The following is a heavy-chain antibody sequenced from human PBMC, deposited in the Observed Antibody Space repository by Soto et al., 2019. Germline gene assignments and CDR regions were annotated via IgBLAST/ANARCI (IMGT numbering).Heavy chain of an antibody. D-gene: IGHD6-13*01. V-gene: IGHV1-69*06. CDR1: GGTFSSYA. CDR3: ARIAYSSSWPPKEYYYYGMDV. CDR2: IIPIFGTA. J-gene: IGHJ6*02. Sequence: GASVKVSCKASGGTFSSYAISWVRQAPGQGLEWMGGIIPIFGTANYAQKFQGRVTITADKSTSTAYMELSSLRSEDTAVYYCARIAYSSSWPPKEYYYYGMDVWGQGTTVTVSS.